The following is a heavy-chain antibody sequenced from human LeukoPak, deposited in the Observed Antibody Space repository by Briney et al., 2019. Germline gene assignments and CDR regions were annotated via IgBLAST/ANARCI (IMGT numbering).Heavy chain of an antibody. CDR1: GYTFTDYY. CDR3: ARQSGTYWGLDY. CDR2: MNVKTGAT. Sequence: ASVKVSCKASGYTFTDYYIHWVRQAPGHGLEWLGWMNVKTGATSSAQRFPGRFIMTRDTSIGTASMEFSSLTSDDTAVYYCARQSGTYWGLDYWGQGTLVTVSS. V-gene: IGHV1-2*02. D-gene: IGHD1-26*01. J-gene: IGHJ4*02.